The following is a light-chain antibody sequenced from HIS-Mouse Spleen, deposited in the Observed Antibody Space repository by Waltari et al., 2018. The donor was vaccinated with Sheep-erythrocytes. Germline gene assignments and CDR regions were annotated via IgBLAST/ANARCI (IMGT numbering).Light chain of an antibody. Sequence: DIVMTQYPDSLAASLGERATINCKVRQSVLYSSNNKNYLAWYQRKPGRPPRLLIYWASTRESGVPDRFSGSGSGTDFTLTISSLQAEDVAVYYCQQYYSTPPTFGQGTKVEIK. CDR1: QSVLYSSNNKNY. V-gene: IGKV4-1*01. CDR3: QQYYSTPPT. J-gene: IGKJ1*01. CDR2: WAS.